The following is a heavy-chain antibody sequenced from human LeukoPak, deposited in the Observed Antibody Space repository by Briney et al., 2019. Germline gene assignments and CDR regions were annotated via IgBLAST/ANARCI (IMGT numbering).Heavy chain of an antibody. CDR3: TREGVFFGPDY. CDR2: IRSRVYGGTT. Sequence: GGSLRLSCTASGFTFGDYAMSWVRQAPGKGLEWVGFIRSRVYGGTTEYAASVKGRFTISRDDSKSIAYLQMNSLRTEDTAVYYCTREGVFFGPDYWGQGTLVTVSS. CDR1: GFTFGDYA. J-gene: IGHJ4*02. V-gene: IGHV3-49*04. D-gene: IGHD3-10*01.